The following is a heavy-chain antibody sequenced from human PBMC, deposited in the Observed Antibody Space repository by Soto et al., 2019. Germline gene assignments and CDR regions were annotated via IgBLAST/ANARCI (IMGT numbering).Heavy chain of an antibody. D-gene: IGHD6-6*01. CDR1: GGSISSSSYY. CDR2: IYYSGST. J-gene: IGHJ4*02. CDR3: ARTRIAAQQTYYFDY. Sequence: SETLSLTCTVSGGSISSSSYYWGWIRQPPGKGLEWIGSIYYSGSTYYNPSLKSRVTISVDTSKNQFSLKLSSVTAADTAVYYCARTRIAAQQTYYFDYWGQGTLVTVSS. V-gene: IGHV4-39*01.